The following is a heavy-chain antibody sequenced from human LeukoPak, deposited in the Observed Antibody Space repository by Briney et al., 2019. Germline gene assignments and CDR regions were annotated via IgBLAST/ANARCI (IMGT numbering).Heavy chain of an antibody. Sequence: SETLSLTCTVSGGSISSYYWSWIRQPPGKGLEWIGYIYYSGSTNYNPSLKSRVTISVDTSKNQFSLKLSSVTAADTAVYYCARDRRSSGWLLGDNWFDPWGQGTLVTVSS. V-gene: IGHV4-59*01. CDR2: IYYSGST. CDR3: ARDRRSSGWLLGDNWFDP. D-gene: IGHD6-19*01. CDR1: GGSISSYY. J-gene: IGHJ5*02.